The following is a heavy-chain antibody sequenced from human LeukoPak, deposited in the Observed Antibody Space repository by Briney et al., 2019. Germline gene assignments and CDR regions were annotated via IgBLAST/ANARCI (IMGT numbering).Heavy chain of an antibody. CDR1: GSTFSSYS. Sequence: GGSLRLSCAASGSTFSSYSMNWVRQAPGKGLEWVSSISSSSSYIYYADSVKGRFTISRDNAKNSLYLQMNSLRAEDTAVYYCARDGSSWYPDYWGQGTLVTVSS. CDR2: ISSSSSYI. D-gene: IGHD6-13*01. J-gene: IGHJ4*02. CDR3: ARDGSSWYPDY. V-gene: IGHV3-21*01.